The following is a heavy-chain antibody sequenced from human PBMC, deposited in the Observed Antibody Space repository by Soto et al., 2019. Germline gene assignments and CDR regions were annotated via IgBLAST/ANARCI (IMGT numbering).Heavy chain of an antibody. D-gene: IGHD5-12*01. CDR2: ISYDGSNE. Sequence: PGGSLRLSWAASGFTFSNYGMHWVRQAPGKGLEWVAVISYDGSNEYYADSVRGRFTISRDNSKNTLYLQMNSLRAEDTSVFFCAKGSELGGYNYDALEIWGQGTMVTVSS. J-gene: IGHJ3*02. CDR1: GFTFSNYG. CDR3: AKGSELGGYNYDALEI. V-gene: IGHV3-30*18.